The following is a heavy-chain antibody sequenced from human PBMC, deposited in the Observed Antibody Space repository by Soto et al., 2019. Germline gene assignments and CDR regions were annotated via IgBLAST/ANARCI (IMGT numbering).Heavy chain of an antibody. J-gene: IGHJ4*02. Sequence: QVQLQESGPGLVKPSQTLSLTCTVSGGSIDNYEYYWTWIRQPPGRGLEWVGYIYYSGRTNYNPSLTSRLTISLDTSKNQFSRRLNSVSAADTAMYYCARDRSNSPDYFDFWGQGTLVTVSS. V-gene: IGHV4-30-4*01. D-gene: IGHD6-6*01. CDR2: IYYSGRT. CDR3: ARDRSNSPDYFDF. CDR1: GGSIDNYEYY.